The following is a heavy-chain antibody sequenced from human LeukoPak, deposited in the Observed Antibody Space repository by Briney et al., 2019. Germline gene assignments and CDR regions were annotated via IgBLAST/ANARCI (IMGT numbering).Heavy chain of an antibody. CDR3: ARGLYYYDSSGYYYPLDY. V-gene: IGHV3-33*01. D-gene: IGHD3-22*01. J-gene: IGHJ4*02. CDR2: IWYDGSNK. CDR1: GFTFSSYG. Sequence: TGGSLRLSCAASGFTFSSYGMHWVRQAPGKGLEWVAVIWYDGSNKYYADSVKGRFTISRDNSKNTLYLQMNSLRAEDTAVYYCARGLYYYDSSGYYYPLDYWGQGTLVTVSS.